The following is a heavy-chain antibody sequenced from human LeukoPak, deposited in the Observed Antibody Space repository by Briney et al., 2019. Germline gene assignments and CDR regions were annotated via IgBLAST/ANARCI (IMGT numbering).Heavy chain of an antibody. CDR1: GFTFSSYW. CDR2: MKRDGSDK. CDR3: ARDANYYDSRGENYFNY. J-gene: IGHJ4*02. D-gene: IGHD3-22*01. V-gene: IGHV3-7*01. Sequence: GGSLRLSCAASGFTFSSYWMSWVRQAPGKGLEWVANMKRDGSDKYYVDSVKGRFTISRDNAKNSLYLQLNSLRAEDTAVYYCARDANYYDSRGENYFNYWGQGTLVTVSS.